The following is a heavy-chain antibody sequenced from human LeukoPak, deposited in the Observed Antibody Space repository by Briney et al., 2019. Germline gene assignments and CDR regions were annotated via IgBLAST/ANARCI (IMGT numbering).Heavy chain of an antibody. J-gene: IGHJ4*02. Sequence: SETLSLTCTVSGGSISSYYWSWVRQPPGKGLDWIGYTYYSGSTNYNPSLKSRVTISVDTSKNQFSLKLSSVTAADTAVYYCASGWSSSWYYFDYWGQGTLVTVSS. D-gene: IGHD6-13*01. V-gene: IGHV4-59*01. CDR2: TYYSGST. CDR3: ASGWSSSWYYFDY. CDR1: GGSISSYY.